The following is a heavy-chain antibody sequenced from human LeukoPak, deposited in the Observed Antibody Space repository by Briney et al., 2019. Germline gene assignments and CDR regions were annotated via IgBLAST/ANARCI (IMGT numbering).Heavy chain of an antibody. Sequence: AASVKVSCKASGYTFTGYYMHWVRQAPGQGLEWMGCINPNSGDTKYAQKFQGRVTMTRDTSISTAYMELSRLRSDDTAVYYCATQRGSYLWGTDFDYWGQGTLVTVSS. CDR3: ATQRGSYLWGTDFDY. CDR1: GYTFTGYY. D-gene: IGHD3-16*01. J-gene: IGHJ4*02. V-gene: IGHV1-2*02. CDR2: INPNSGDT.